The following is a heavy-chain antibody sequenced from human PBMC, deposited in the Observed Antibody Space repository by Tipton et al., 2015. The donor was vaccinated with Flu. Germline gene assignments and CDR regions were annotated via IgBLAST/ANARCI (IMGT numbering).Heavy chain of an antibody. J-gene: IGHJ4*02. CDR1: GYSISSGYY. Sequence: TLSLACAVSGYSISSGYYWGWIRQPPGKGLEWIGSIYHSGSTYYNPSLKSRVTISVDTSKNQFSLKLSSVTAADTAVYYCARDNILTGYYPFDYWGQGTLVTVSS. D-gene: IGHD3-9*01. CDR2: IYHSGST. V-gene: IGHV4-38-2*02. CDR3: ARDNILTGYYPFDY.